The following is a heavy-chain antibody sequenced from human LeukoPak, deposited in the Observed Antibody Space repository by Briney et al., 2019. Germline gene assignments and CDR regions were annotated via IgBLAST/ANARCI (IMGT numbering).Heavy chain of an antibody. CDR2: INPNSGGT. CDR1: GYTFTGYY. D-gene: IGHD3-22*01. Sequence: ASVTVSCTASGYTFTGYYMHWVRQAPGQGLEWMGRINPNSGGTNYAQKFQGRVTMTRDTSISTAYMELSRLRSDDTAVYYCARGRYDSSGYALNWFDPWGQGTLVTVSS. V-gene: IGHV1-2*06. CDR3: ARGRYDSSGYALNWFDP. J-gene: IGHJ5*02.